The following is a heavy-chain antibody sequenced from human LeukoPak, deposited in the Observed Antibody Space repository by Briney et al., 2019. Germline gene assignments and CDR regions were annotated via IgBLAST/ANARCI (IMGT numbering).Heavy chain of an antibody. CDR3: ARDLSNKILTTYYDVFDV. CDR2: INQDGTKK. CDR1: GFTFNTYW. Sequence: GRSLRLSCAASGFTFNTYWMTWVRQAPGEGLECVANINQDGTKKHYVDSVEGRFAISRDNARNSLYLQMNSLRAEDTAVYYCARDLSNKILTTYYDVFDVWGQGSMVTVSS. V-gene: IGHV3-7*03. D-gene: IGHD3-9*01. J-gene: IGHJ3*01.